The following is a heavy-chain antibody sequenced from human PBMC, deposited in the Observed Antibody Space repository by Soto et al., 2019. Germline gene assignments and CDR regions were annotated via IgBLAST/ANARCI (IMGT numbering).Heavy chain of an antibody. CDR1: GITFSNYW. V-gene: IGHV3-15*01. D-gene: IGHD3-16*02. CDR3: STSDYIRWNYRYRWDV. CDR2: ILSVSDGDRT. J-gene: IGHJ4*02. Sequence: EVQLVESGGGFVKPGGSLRLSCAAYGITFSNYWMSWVRQPPGEGLEWVARILSVSDGDRTDYAAPVNGRSTISRDDSENTLYLERNSLRIEYTGVYYCSTSDYIRWNYRYRWDVWGQGTRVTVSS.